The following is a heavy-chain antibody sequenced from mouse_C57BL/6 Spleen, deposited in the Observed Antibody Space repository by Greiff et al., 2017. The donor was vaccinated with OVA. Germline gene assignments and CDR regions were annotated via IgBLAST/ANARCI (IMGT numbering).Heavy chain of an antibody. J-gene: IGHJ2*01. CDR2: ISSGSSTI. Sequence: EVMLVESGGGLVKPGGSLKLSCAASGFTFSDYGMHWVRQAPEKGLEWVAYISSGSSTIYYADTVKGRFTISRDNAKNTMFLQMTSLRAEDTAMYYCARGGYFDYWGQGTTLTVSS. CDR1: GFTFSDYG. CDR3: ARGGYFDY. V-gene: IGHV5-17*01.